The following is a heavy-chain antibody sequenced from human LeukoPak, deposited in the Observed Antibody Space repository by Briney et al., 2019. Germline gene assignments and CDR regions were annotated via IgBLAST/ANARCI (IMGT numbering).Heavy chain of an antibody. CDR3: VNMAAAGPLNFDY. CDR2: INPNSGGT. D-gene: IGHD6-13*01. Sequence: EASVKVSCKASGYTFTGYYMHWVRQAPGQGLEWMGWINPNSGGTNYAQKFQGRVTMTRDTSISTAYMELSRLRSDDTAVYYCVNMAAAGPLNFDYWGQGTLVTVSS. V-gene: IGHV1-2*02. J-gene: IGHJ4*02. CDR1: GYTFTGYY.